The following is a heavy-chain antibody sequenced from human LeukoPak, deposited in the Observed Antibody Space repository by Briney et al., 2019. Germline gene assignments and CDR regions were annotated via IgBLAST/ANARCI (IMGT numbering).Heavy chain of an antibody. CDR2: INSDGIST. J-gene: IGHJ4*02. CDR3: ARGYSYSPDY. Sequence: GGSLRLSCAASGFTFSSYWMHWLRQGPGKALVWVSRINSDGISTTYADSVKGRFTISKDNAKNTLYLQMNSLRAEDTDVYYCARGYSYSPDYWGQGTLVTVSS. V-gene: IGHV3-74*01. CDR1: GFTFSSYW. D-gene: IGHD3-16*02.